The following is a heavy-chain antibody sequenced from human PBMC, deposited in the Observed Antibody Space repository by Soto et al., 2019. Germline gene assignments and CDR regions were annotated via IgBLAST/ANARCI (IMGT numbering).Heavy chain of an antibody. V-gene: IGHV4-59*01. J-gene: IGHJ3*02. Sequence: SETLSLTCTVSGGSISSYYWSWIRQPPGKGLEWIGYIYYSGSTNYNPSLKSRVTISVDTSKNQFSLKLSSVTAAGTAVYYCARDYVSSGYYFAFDIWGQGTMVTVSS. CDR3: ARDYVSSGYYFAFDI. CDR1: GGSISSYY. D-gene: IGHD3-22*01. CDR2: IYYSGST.